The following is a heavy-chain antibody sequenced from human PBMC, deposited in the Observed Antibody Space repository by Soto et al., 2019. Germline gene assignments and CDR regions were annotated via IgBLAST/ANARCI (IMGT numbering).Heavy chain of an antibody. CDR1: GYTFTSYA. D-gene: IGHD2-15*01. V-gene: IGHV1-3*01. CDR3: ARAAFCSGGSCYHFDY. CDR2: INAGNGNT. Sequence: ASVKVSCKASGYTFTSYAMHWVRQAPGQRLEWMGWINAGNGNTKYSQKFQGRVTITRDTSASTAYMELSSLRSEDTAVYYCARAAFCSGGSCYHFDYWGQGTLVTVS. J-gene: IGHJ4*02.